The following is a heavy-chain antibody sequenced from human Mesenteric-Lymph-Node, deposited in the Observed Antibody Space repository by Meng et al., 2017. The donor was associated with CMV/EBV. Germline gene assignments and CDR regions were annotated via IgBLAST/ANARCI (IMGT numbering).Heavy chain of an antibody. V-gene: IGHV3-9*03. CDR3: AKSPLSSGWTSYYFDY. Sequence: GGSLRLSCAASGFTFDDYAMHWVRQAPGKGLEWVSGISARGPSTYYADSVKGRFTISRDNAKNSLYLQMNSLRAEDMALYYCAKSPLSSGWTSYYFDYWGRGTLVTVSS. CDR1: GFTFDDYA. J-gene: IGHJ4*02. CDR2: ISARGPST. D-gene: IGHD6-19*01.